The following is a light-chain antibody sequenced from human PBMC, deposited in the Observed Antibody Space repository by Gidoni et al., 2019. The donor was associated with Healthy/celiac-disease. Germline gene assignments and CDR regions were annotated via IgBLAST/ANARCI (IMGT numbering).Light chain of an antibody. CDR2: DAS. CDR1: QSVSSY. J-gene: IGKJ3*01. Sequence: EIVLKQPPATLSLSPGERATLSCRARQSVSSYLAWYQQKPGQAPRLLIYDASNRATVIPARFSGSGSGTDFTLTISSLEPEDFAVYYCQQRSNWPPGITFGPGTKVDIK. V-gene: IGKV3-11*01. CDR3: QQRSNWPPGIT.